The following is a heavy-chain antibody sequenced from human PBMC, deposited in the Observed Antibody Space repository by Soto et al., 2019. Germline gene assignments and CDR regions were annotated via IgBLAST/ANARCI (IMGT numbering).Heavy chain of an antibody. CDR2: IYWDDDK. D-gene: IGHD2-2*02. Sequence: QITLKESGPTLVKPTQPLTLTCTFSGFSLTTYAMGVGWIRQPPGKALEWLALIYWDDDKRYNPSLESRLTITKDDSKNQVVLSMTNMDPMDTATYFCAHKIYRDYVDYWGQGTLVTVSS. CDR3: AHKIYRDYVDY. J-gene: IGHJ4*02. CDR1: GFSLTTYAMG. V-gene: IGHV2-5*02.